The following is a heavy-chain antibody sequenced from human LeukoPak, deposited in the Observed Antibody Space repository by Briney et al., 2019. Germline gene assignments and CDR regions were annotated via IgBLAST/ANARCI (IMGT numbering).Heavy chain of an antibody. CDR3: AKDHSEYSSSPFDY. CDR2: ISWNSGSI. D-gene: IGHD6-6*01. J-gene: IGHJ4*02. Sequence: GRYLRLSCAASGFTFDDYAMHWVRQAPGKGLEWVSGISWNSGSIGYADSVKGRFTISRDNAKNSLYLQMNSLRAEDTALYYCAKDHSEYSSSPFDYWGQGTLVTVSS. V-gene: IGHV3-9*01. CDR1: GFTFDDYA.